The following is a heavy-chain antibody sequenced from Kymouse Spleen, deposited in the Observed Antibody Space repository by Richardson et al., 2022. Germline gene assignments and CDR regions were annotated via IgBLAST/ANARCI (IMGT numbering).Heavy chain of an antibody. CDR3: ARHGAAAAIYYYYYGMDV. CDR2: IYYSGST. Sequence: QLQLQESGPGLVKPSETLSLTCTVSGGSISSSSYYWGWIRQPPGKGLEWIGSIYYSGSTYYNPSLKSRVTISVDTSKNQFSLKLSSVTAADTAVYYCARHGAAAAIYYYYYGMDVWGQGTTVTVSS. D-gene: IGHD2-2*02. V-gene: IGHV4-39*01. J-gene: IGHJ6*02. CDR1: GGSISSSSYY.